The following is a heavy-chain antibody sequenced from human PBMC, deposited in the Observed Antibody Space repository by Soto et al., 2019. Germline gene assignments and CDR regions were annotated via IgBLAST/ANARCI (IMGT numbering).Heavy chain of an antibody. CDR3: ARQPTTGDTDLWFDP. J-gene: IGHJ5*02. CDR1: GCSISTSRSY. CDR2: IFYSGST. V-gene: IGHV4-39*01. Sequence: SETLSLTCHVSGCSISTSRSYWAWIRQPPGKGLEWLANIFYSGSTYYNPSLASRVTVSVDTSKNEFSLKLRSVTAADTAVYYCARQPTTGDTDLWFDPWGQGTLVTVSS. D-gene: IGHD2-21*01.